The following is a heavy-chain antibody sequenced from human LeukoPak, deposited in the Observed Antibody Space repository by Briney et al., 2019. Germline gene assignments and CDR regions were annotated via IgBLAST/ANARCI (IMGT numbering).Heavy chain of an antibody. D-gene: IGHD3-22*01. CDR2: IYYGGGT. V-gene: IGHV4-59*01. Sequence: PSETLSLTCTVSDGSIGSYYWNWIRQPPGKGLEWIWYIYYGGGTNYSPSLKSRVTISVDTSKNQFSLKLNSVTAADTAVYYCARVMRGADSSGYYGYYFDYWGQGTLVTVSS. CDR1: DGSIGSYY. CDR3: ARVMRGADSSGYYGYYFDY. J-gene: IGHJ4*02.